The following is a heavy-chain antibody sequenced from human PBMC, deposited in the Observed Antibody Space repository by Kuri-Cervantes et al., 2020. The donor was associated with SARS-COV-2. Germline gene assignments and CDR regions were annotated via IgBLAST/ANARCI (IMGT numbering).Heavy chain of an antibody. CDR1: GGSFSGYY. CDR2: INHSGST. D-gene: IGHD3-10*01. CDR3: AIRVEKGVGDYYYYYYMDV. Sequence: GSLRLSCAVYGGSFSGYYWSWIRQPPGKGLEWIGEINHSGSTNYNPSLKSRVTISVDTSKNQFSLKLSSVTAADTAVYYCAIRVEKGVGDYYYYYYMDVWGKGTTVTVSS. J-gene: IGHJ6*03. V-gene: IGHV4-34*01.